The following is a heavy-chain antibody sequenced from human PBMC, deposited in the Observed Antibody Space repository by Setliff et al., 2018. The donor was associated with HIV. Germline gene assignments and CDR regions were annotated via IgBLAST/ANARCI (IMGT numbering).Heavy chain of an antibody. Sequence: PGGSLRLSCAASGFTVSNYWMHWVRQAPGKGLEWVSRSNSDGGISEHADAVKGRLTISRDNARNTLYREMNSLRVEDTAVYYCVRVAGFSSSWFGYWGQGTLVTVSS. D-gene: IGHD6-13*01. CDR3: VRVAGFSSSWFGY. CDR2: SNSDGGIS. CDR1: GFTVSNYW. V-gene: IGHV3-74*03. J-gene: IGHJ4*02.